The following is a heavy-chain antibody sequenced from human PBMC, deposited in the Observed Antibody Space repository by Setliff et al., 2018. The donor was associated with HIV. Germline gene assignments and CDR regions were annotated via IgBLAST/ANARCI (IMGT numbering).Heavy chain of an antibody. CDR1: GYSFTSHW. J-gene: IGHJ3*01. Sequence: GESLKISCQGSGYSFTSHWIVWVRQKPGKGLEWMGIIYPGDSDVRFSPSFRGQVTISTNTSISTVSLQWNTLKASDTAMYFCARGIGFTRRYDAFDVWGQGTMVTVSS. D-gene: IGHD3-9*01. CDR2: IYPGDSDV. CDR3: ARGIGFTRRYDAFDV. V-gene: IGHV5-51*01.